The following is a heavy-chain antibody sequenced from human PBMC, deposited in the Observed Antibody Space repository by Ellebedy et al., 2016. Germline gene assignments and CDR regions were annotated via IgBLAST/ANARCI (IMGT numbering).Heavy chain of an antibody. CDR3: ATLGYCSSTTCYRSHFDY. CDR2: MTGSGGHT. J-gene: IGHJ4*02. Sequence: GGSLRLXCVASGFMFSNNAMSWVRQAQGKGLEWVSVMTGSGGHTNYADSVKGRFNISRDNSKNTLYLQMYSLRAEATAVYYCATLGYCSSTTCYRSHFDYWGQGTLVTVSS. D-gene: IGHD2-2*02. V-gene: IGHV3-23*01. CDR1: GFMFSNNA.